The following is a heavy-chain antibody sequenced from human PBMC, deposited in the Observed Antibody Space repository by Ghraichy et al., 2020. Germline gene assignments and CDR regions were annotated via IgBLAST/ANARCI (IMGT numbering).Heavy chain of an antibody. CDR2: INHSGST. V-gene: IGHV4-34*01. J-gene: IGHJ6*02. Sequence: SETLSLTCAVYGGSFSGYYWSWIRQPPGKGLEWIGEINHSGSTSYNPSLKSRVTISVDTSKNQFSLKLSSVTAADTAVYYCARVGVVVPAGLYYYYGMDVWGQGTTVTVSS. D-gene: IGHD2-2*01. CDR1: GGSFSGYY. CDR3: ARVGVVVPAGLYYYYGMDV.